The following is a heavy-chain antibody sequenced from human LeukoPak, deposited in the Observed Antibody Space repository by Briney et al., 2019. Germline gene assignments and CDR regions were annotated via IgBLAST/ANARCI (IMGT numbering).Heavy chain of an antibody. CDR3: ARDRYDILMLNWFDP. D-gene: IGHD3-9*01. V-gene: IGHV3-30*02. CDR1: GFIFSSYG. CDR2: IRYDGSRK. J-gene: IGHJ5*02. Sequence: GGSLRLSCAASGFIFSSYGMHWVRQAPDKGLEWVAFIRYDGSRKYYADSVKGRFTISRDNSKNTLYLQMNSLRAEDTAVYYCARDRYDILMLNWFDPWGQGTLVTVSS.